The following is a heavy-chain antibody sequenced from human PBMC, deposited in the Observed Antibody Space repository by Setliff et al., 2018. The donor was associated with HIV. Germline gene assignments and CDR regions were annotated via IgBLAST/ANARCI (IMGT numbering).Heavy chain of an antibody. CDR2: FYPGDSDT. V-gene: IGHV5-51*01. D-gene: IGHD6-19*01. J-gene: IGHJ5*02. CDR1: GYSFTNFW. Sequence: PGESLKISCQASGYSFTNFWIGWVRQMPGKGLEWMGVFYPGDSDTRYSPSFQGQVTMSVDKSISTAYLQWSSLKASDTAMYYCARKSAEATNWFDPWGQGTLVTVSS. CDR3: ARKSAEATNWFDP.